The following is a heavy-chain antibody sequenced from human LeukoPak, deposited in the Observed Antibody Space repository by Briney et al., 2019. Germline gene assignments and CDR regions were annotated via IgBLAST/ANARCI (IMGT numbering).Heavy chain of an antibody. Sequence: SQTLSLTCTVSGGSISSGSYYWSWIRQPPGKGLEWIGRIYTSGSTNYNPSLKSRVTISVDTSKNQFSLKLSSVTAADTAVYYCARGWGFYSNYDATNWFDPWGQGTLVTVSS. CDR1: GGSISSGSYY. D-gene: IGHD4-11*01. CDR3: ARGWGFYSNYDATNWFDP. V-gene: IGHV4-61*02. J-gene: IGHJ5*02. CDR2: IYTSGST.